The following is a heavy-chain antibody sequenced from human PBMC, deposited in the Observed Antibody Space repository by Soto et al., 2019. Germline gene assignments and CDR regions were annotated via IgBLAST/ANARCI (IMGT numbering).Heavy chain of an antibody. CDR3: ARDKITGLFDY. Sequence: SETLSLTCAVYGGSLIGNYWTWVRQPPGKGLEWIGEINHSGSTNYNPSLKSRVTISVDTSKNQFSLKLTSVTAADTAVYYCARDKITGLFDYWGQGTLVTVSS. CDR1: GGSLIGNY. D-gene: IGHD2-8*02. CDR2: INHSGST. V-gene: IGHV4-34*01. J-gene: IGHJ4*02.